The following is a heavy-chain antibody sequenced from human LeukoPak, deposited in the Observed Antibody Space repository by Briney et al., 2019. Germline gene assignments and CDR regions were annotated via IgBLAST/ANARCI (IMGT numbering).Heavy chain of an antibody. Sequence: GGSLRLSCAASGFTFDDYGMSWVRQAPGKGLEWVSGINWNGGSTGYADSVKGRFTISRDNAKNSLYLQMNSLRAEDTALYYCAREGGDYDYVWGSYRRTFFDYWGQGTLVTVSS. J-gene: IGHJ4*02. D-gene: IGHD3-16*02. CDR2: INWNGGST. CDR3: AREGGDYDYVWGSYRRTFFDY. V-gene: IGHV3-20*04. CDR1: GFTFDDYG.